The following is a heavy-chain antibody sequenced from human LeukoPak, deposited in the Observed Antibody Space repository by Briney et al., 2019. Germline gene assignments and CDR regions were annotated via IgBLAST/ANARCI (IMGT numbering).Heavy chain of an antibody. V-gene: IGHV1-2*02. CDR1: GYTFTRHY. Sequence: ASVKVSCKASGYTFTRHYLHWVRQAPGQGLEWMGWINPNTGATTYAQRFQGRVTLTRDTSISTAYMDLSRLRPDDTAVYYCASVGVVADYGLDVWGQGTTVTVSS. D-gene: IGHD2-15*01. CDR2: INPNTGAT. J-gene: IGHJ6*02. CDR3: ASVGVVADYGLDV.